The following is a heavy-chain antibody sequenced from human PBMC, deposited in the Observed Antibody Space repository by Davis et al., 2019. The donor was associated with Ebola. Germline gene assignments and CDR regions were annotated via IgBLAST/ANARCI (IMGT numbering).Heavy chain of an antibody. CDR2: MNPDSGNT. Sequence: AASVKVSCKASGYTFTTYDINWVRQATGQGLEWMGWMNPDSGNTGYAQKFQGRVTMTRDTSITTAYMELSSLSSDDTAVYYCARGGFCSGPGCYPGEYWGQGTRLTVSS. CDR3: ARGGFCSGPGCYPGEY. J-gene: IGHJ4*02. CDR1: GYTFTTYD. D-gene: IGHD2-15*01. V-gene: IGHV1-8*01.